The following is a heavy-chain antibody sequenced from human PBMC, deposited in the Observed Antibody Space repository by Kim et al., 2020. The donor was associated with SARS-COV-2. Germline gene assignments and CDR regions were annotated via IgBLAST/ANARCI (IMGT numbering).Heavy chain of an antibody. J-gene: IGHJ4*02. D-gene: IGHD3-3*01. CDR1: GFVFTTSA. V-gene: IGHV3-23*01. CDR3: ARHPTVFGVVMGSGQYFDY. CDR2: ISGSGTKT. Sequence: GGSLRLSCAASGFVFTTSAMNWVRQAPGKGLEWVSTISGSGTKTYYADSVKGRFTISRDNSQNTLYLQMSSLRPEDTAVYYCARHPTVFGVVMGSGQYFDYWGQGTLVTVSS.